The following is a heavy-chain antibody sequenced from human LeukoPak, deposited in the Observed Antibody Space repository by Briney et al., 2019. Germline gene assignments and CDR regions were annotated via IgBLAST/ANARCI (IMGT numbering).Heavy chain of an antibody. CDR3: AREGSGSYYDPPAFDY. D-gene: IGHD1-26*01. Sequence: ASVKVSCKVSGYTLTELSMHWVRQAPGKGLEWMGGFDPEDGETIYAQKFQGRVTMTRDTSISTAYMELSRLRSDDTAVYYCAREGSGSYYDPPAFDYWGQGTLVTVSS. V-gene: IGHV1-24*01. CDR1: GYTLTELS. J-gene: IGHJ4*02. CDR2: FDPEDGET.